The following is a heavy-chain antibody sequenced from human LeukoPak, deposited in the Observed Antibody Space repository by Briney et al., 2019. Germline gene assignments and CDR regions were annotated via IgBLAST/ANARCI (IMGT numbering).Heavy chain of an antibody. V-gene: IGHV4-4*07. J-gene: IGHJ6*03. D-gene: IGHD2-21*02. Sequence: ASETLSLTCSVSGDSVSRYHWSWIRQPAGRGLEWIGRIFSSGSAKYNPSLKSRVILSVAKSKNKLSLRLSAVIAADTAIYYCARDEMKVGSGGDTSSYYYVYYMDVWGQGTTVSVSS. CDR2: IFSSGSA. CDR3: ARDEMKVGSGGDTSSYYYVYYMDV. CDR1: GDSVSRYH.